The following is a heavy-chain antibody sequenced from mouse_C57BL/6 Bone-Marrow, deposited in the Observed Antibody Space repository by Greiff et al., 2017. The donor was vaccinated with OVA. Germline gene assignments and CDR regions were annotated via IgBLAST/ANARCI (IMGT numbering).Heavy chain of an antibody. J-gene: IGHJ2*01. CDR1: GYTFTDYN. D-gene: IGHD1-1*01. V-gene: IGHV1-22*01. CDR3: ARKDYYGSSYPFDY. Sequence: EVQRVESGPELVKPGASVKMSCKASGYTFTDYNMHWVKQSHGKSLEWIGYINPNNGGTSYNQKFKGKATLTVNKSSSTAYMELRSLTSEDSAVYYCARKDYYGSSYPFDYWGQGTTLTVSS. CDR2: INPNNGGT.